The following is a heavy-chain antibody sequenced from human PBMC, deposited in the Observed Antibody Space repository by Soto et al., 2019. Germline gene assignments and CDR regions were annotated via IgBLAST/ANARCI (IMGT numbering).Heavy chain of an antibody. V-gene: IGHV4-39*01. CDR2: IYYSGST. CDR3: ARRGADYYGSGSSRFDP. Sequence: QLQLQESGPGLVKPSETLSLTYTVSGGSISSSSYYWGWIRQPPGKGLEWIGSIYYSGSTYYNPSLKSRVTISVDTSKNQFSLKLSSVTAADTAVYYCARRGADYYGSGSSRFDPWGQGTLVTVSS. D-gene: IGHD3-10*01. J-gene: IGHJ5*02. CDR1: GGSISSSSYY.